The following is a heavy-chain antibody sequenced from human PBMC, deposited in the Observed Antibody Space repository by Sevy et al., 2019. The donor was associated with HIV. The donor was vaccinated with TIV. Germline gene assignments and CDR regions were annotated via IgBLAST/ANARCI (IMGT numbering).Heavy chain of an antibody. CDR3: AKGGRSYGDSYFDH. CDR1: GFTFSISA. CDR2: ISGSGNSA. D-gene: IGHD5-18*01. Sequence: GGSLRLSCAASGFTFSISAMTWVRQAPGKGLEWVSVISGSGNSAYYADSVKGRFTISRDNSKNTLSLQMNSLRAEDTAVYHCAKGGRSYGDSYFDHWGQGTLVTVSS. V-gene: IGHV3-23*01. J-gene: IGHJ4*02.